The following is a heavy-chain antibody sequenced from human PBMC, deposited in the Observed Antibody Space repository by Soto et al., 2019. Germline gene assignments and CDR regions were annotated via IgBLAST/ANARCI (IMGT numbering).Heavy chain of an antibody. CDR3: AKDVRHYYNSSGYYYPDY. Sequence: PGGSLRLSCAASGFTFSSYGMHWVRQAPGKGLEWVAVISYDGSNKYYADSVKGRFTISRDNSKNTLYLQMNSLRAEDTAVYYCAKDVRHYYNSSGYYYPDYWGQGTLVTVSS. D-gene: IGHD3-22*01. J-gene: IGHJ4*02. CDR2: ISYDGSNK. CDR1: GFTFSSYG. V-gene: IGHV3-30*18.